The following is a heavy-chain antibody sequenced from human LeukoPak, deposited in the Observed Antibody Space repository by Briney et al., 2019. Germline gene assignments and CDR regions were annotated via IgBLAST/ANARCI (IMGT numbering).Heavy chain of an antibody. J-gene: IGHJ4*02. CDR3: AKDRTVGASRTFDY. CDR2: IYSGGST. Sequence: GGSLRLSCAASGLTVSSNCMSWVRQAPGKGLEWVSLIYSGGSTYYTDSVKGRFTISRDNSKNTLYLQMNSLRAEDTAVYYCAKDRTVGASRTFDYWGQGTLVTVSS. D-gene: IGHD1-26*01. V-gene: IGHV3-53*01. CDR1: GLTVSSNC.